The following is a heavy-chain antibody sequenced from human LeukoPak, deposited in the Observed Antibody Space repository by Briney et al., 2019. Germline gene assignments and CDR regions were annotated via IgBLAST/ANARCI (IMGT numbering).Heavy chain of an antibody. CDR3: ARDLVRGKSDY. J-gene: IGHJ4*02. CDR1: GFTFSDYY. CDR2: ISSGSSYT. Sequence: GGSLRLSCAASGFTFSDYYMSWIRQAPGKGLQWVSYISSGSSYTNYADSVKGRFTISRDNAKNSLYLQMNGLRDEDTAVYYCARDLVRGKSDYWGQGTLVTVSS. V-gene: IGHV3-11*06. D-gene: IGHD3-10*01.